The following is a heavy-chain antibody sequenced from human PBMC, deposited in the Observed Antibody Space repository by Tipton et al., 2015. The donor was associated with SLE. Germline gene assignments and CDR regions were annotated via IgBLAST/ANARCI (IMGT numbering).Heavy chain of an antibody. CDR1: GFTFSYYN. CDR3: ASILGNTNPSDF. J-gene: IGHJ4*02. D-gene: IGHD2-8*01. Sequence: GSLRLSCTASGFTFSYYNMNWVRQAPGEGLEWVSSISSTGIYIYNADSLKGRFTISRDNAKNSLYLQMDSLRPEDTSIYYCASILGNTNPSDFWGQGTLVTVSS. V-gene: IGHV3-21*01. CDR2: ISSTGIYI.